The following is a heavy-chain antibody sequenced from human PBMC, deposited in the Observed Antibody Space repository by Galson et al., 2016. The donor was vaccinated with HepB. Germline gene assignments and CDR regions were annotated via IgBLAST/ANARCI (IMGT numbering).Heavy chain of an antibody. Sequence: SETLSLTCAVYGGSFSDYSWSWIRQPPGKGPEWIGEINHSGSTNYNPSLGSRVTISVDTSKSQFSLKLSSVTAADTAVYYCATLRLAMAGTINPIHSNYYYGMDVWGLGTTVTVSS. CDR3: ATLRLAMAGTINPIHSNYYYGMDV. D-gene: IGHD6-19*01. CDR2: INHSGST. V-gene: IGHV4-34*01. CDR1: GGSFSDYS. J-gene: IGHJ6*02.